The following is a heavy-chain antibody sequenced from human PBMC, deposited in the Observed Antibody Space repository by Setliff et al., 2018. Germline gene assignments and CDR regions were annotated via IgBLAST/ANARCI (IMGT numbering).Heavy chain of an antibody. V-gene: IGHV1-24*01. Sequence: ASVKVSCKVSGYTLTELSMHWVRQAPGKGLEWMGGFDPEDGETIYAQKFQGRVTMTEDTSTDTAYMELSSLRSEDTAVYYCARSPGRGGYYYLTLYYWGQGTLVTVSS. D-gene: IGHD3-22*01. CDR3: ARSPGRGGYYYLTLYY. CDR1: GYTLTELS. CDR2: FDPEDGET. J-gene: IGHJ4*02.